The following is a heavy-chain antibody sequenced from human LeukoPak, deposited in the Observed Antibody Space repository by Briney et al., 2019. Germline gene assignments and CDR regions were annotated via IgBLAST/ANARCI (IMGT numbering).Heavy chain of an antibody. V-gene: IGHV3-53*04. CDR2: IYSGGST. Sequence: GGSPRLSCAASGFTVSSNYMSWVRQAPGKGLEWVSVIYSGGSTYYADSVKGRFTISRHNPKNTLYLQMNSLRAEDTAVYYCARDLYYYGMDVWGQGTTVTVSS. CDR1: GFTVSSNY. J-gene: IGHJ6*02. CDR3: ARDLYYYGMDV.